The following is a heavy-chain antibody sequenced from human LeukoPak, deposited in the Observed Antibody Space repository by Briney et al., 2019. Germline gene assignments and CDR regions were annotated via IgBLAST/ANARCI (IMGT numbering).Heavy chain of an antibody. J-gene: IGHJ4*02. CDR2: ISSSSSTI. V-gene: IGHV3-48*01. D-gene: IGHD4-23*01. CDR1: GFTFSSYS. Sequence: PGGSLRLSCAASGFTFSSYSMNWVRQAPGKGLEWVSYISSSSSTIYYADSVKGRFTISRDNAKNSLYLQMNSLRAEDTAVYYCARELKLDYAGFDYWGQGTLVTVSS. CDR3: ARELKLDYAGFDY.